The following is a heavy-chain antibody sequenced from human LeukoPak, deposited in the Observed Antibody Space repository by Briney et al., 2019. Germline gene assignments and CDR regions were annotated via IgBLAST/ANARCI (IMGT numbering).Heavy chain of an antibody. CDR1: GFTFSSYA. Sequence: QAGGSLRLSCAASGFTFSSYAMHWVRQAPGKGLEWVAVISYDGSNKYYADSVKGRFTISRDNSKNTLYLQMNSLRAEDTAVYYCARDRGFLEEAFDIWDQGTMVTISS. V-gene: IGHV3-30-3*01. CDR3: ARDRGFLEEAFDI. D-gene: IGHD3-3*01. CDR2: ISYDGSNK. J-gene: IGHJ3*02.